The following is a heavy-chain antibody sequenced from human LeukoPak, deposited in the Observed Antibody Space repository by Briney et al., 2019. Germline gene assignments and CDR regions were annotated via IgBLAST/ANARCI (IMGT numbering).Heavy chain of an antibody. J-gene: IGHJ3*02. D-gene: IGHD3-3*01. CDR2: ISSSGSTI. CDR1: GFTFSDYY. Sequence: KTGGSLRLSCAASGFTFSDYYMSWIRQAPGKGLEWVSYISSSGSTIYYADSVKGRFTISRDNAKNSLYLQMNSLRAEDTAVYYCARAGSILEWLPHAFDIWGQGTMVTVSS. V-gene: IGHV3-11*04. CDR3: ARAGSILEWLPHAFDI.